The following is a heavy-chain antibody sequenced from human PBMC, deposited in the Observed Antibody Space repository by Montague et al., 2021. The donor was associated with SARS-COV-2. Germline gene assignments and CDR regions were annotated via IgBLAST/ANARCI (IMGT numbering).Heavy chain of an antibody. Sequence: SETLSLTCTVSGDSMSGYYWSWVRQAPGTGLEWIGYIFYSGSTSYKPSRNSRVTISIDTSKKQFSLKLTSVTAADTAVYFCAREGGTKSSHWWGAFDSWGHGTLVTVSS. CDR2: IFYSGST. CDR3: AREGGTKSSHWWGAFDS. V-gene: IGHV4-59*01. CDR1: GDSMSGYY. D-gene: IGHD2-15*01. J-gene: IGHJ5*01.